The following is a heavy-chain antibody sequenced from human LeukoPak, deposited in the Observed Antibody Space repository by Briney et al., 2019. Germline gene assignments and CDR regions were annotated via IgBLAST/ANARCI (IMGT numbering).Heavy chain of an antibody. J-gene: IGHJ4*02. D-gene: IGHD6-19*01. CDR3: SRERARPVTGTRLEYDF. CDR2: ISGYTGDT. CDR1: GYTFTTYS. Sequence: ASVKVTCKASGYTFTTYSISWVRQAPGQGLEWMGWISGYTGDTNYTQKFQDRVTMTTDTSTSTAYMELRSLRSDDTGVYFCSRERARPVTGTRLEYDFWGQGTLVTVSS. V-gene: IGHV1-18*01.